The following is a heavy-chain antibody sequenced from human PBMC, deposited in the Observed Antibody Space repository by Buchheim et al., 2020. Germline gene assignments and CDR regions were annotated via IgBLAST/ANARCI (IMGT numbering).Heavy chain of an antibody. V-gene: IGHV3-30*18. CDR1: GFSFSTYD. Sequence: VQLLESGGGLVQPGGSLRLSCAASGFSFSTYDMPWVRQAPGKGLEWVAVISYDGRNKYSADSVKGRFTISRDNSKNTLYLQMNILRTEDTAVYYCAKGTTVITNHSPDYWGQGTL. CDR3: AKGTTVITNHSPDY. J-gene: IGHJ4*02. CDR2: ISYDGRNK. D-gene: IGHD4-23*01.